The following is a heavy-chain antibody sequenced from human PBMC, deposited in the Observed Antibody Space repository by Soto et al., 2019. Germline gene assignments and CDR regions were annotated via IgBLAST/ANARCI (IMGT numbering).Heavy chain of an antibody. CDR1: GGSFSGYY. CDR3: ARGGLTTVPPLT. D-gene: IGHD4-17*01. Sequence: QMQLQQWGAGLLKPSETLSLTCAVYGGSFSGYYYYWIRQPPGKGLEWIGEINRSGSTNYNPSLKSRVTISVDTAKNPFSLTLSSVTAAAPAIYYCARGGLTTVPPLTWGQGTLVTVSS. CDR2: INRSGST. V-gene: IGHV4-34*01. J-gene: IGHJ4*02.